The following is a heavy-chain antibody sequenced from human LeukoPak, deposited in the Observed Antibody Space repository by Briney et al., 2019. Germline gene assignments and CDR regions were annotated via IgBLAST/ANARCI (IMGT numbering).Heavy chain of an antibody. V-gene: IGHV1-2*02. CDR3: ARGREAAAGTQVFDY. D-gene: IGHD6-13*01. Sequence: ASVKVSCKASGYTFTNYGISWVRQAPGQGLEWMGWINPNSGGTNYAQKFQGRVTMTRDTSISTAYMELSRLRSDDTAVYYCARGREAAAGTQVFDYWGQGTLVTVSS. CDR2: INPNSGGT. CDR1: GYTFTNYG. J-gene: IGHJ4*02.